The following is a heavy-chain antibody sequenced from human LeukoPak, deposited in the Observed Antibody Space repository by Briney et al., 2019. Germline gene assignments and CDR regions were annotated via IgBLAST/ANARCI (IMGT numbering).Heavy chain of an antibody. J-gene: IGHJ4*02. Sequence: PSETLSLTCTVSGGSISSYYWSWIRQPAGKGLEWIGRIYTSGSTNYNPSLKSRVTISVDTSKNQFSLKLSSVTAADTAVYYCARALINYYDSSGYYLSNWGQGTLVTVSS. CDR2: IYTSGST. V-gene: IGHV4-4*07. CDR3: ARALINYYDSSGYYLSN. D-gene: IGHD3-22*01. CDR1: GGSISSYY.